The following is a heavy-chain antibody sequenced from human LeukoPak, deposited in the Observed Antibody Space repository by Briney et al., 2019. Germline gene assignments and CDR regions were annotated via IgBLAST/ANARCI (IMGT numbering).Heavy chain of an antibody. CDR3: ARDNDYGDYRGAFDP. J-gene: IGHJ5*02. CDR2: IYTSGST. V-gene: IGHV4-4*07. Sequence: SETLSLTCTVSGGSISSYYWSWIRQPAGKGLEWIGRIYTSGSTNYNPSLKSRVTISVDTSKNQFSLKLSSVTAADTAVYYCARDNDYGDYRGAFDPWGQGTLVTVSS. CDR1: GGSISSYY. D-gene: IGHD4-17*01.